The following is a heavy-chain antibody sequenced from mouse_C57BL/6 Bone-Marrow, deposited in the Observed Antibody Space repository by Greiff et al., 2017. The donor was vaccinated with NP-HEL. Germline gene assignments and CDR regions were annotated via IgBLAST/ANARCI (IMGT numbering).Heavy chain of an antibody. CDR1: GFNIKDDY. CDR2: IDPENGDT. Sequence: VQLQQSGAELVRPGASVKLSCTASGFNIKDDYMHWVKQRPEQGLEWIGWIDPENGDTEYASKFQGKATITADTSSNTAHLQLSSLTSEDTAVYYCTTPPYYYGSSYWYFDVWGTGTTVTVSS. D-gene: IGHD1-1*01. V-gene: IGHV14-4*01. J-gene: IGHJ1*03. CDR3: TTPPYYYGSSYWYFDV.